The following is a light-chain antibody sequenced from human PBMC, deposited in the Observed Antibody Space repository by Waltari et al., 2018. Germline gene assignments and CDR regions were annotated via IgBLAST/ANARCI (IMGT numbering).Light chain of an antibody. Sequence: QSALTQPASVSGSPGQSITIPCTGTSSDIGTYNYVSWYQQHPGKAPKLMIYDVSSRPSGVSNRFSGSKSGNTASLTISGLQADDEADYYCSSYTNIRTYVFGTGTKVTAL. CDR2: DVS. V-gene: IGLV2-14*03. CDR3: SSYTNIRTYV. J-gene: IGLJ1*01. CDR1: SSDIGTYNY.